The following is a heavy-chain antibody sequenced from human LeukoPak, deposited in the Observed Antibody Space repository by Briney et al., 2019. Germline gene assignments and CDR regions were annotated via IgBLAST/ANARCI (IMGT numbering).Heavy chain of an antibody. D-gene: IGHD3-10*01. CDR2: INHSGST. J-gene: IGHJ4*02. CDR1: GGSFSGYY. V-gene: IGHV4-34*01. CDR3: ARCSLWFGELPCVY. Sequence: SETLSLTCAVYGGSFSGYYWSWIRQPPGKGLEWIGEINHSGSTNYNPSLKSRVTISVDTSKNQFSLKLSSVTAADTAVYYCARCSLWFGELPCVYWGQGTLVTVSP.